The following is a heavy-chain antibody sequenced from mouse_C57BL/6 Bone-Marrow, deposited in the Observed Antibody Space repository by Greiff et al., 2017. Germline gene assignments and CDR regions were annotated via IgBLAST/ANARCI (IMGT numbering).Heavy chain of an antibody. Sequence: EVQLVESGGGLVQPGGSLKLSCAASGFTFSDYYMYWVRQTPEKRLEWVAYISNGGGSTYYPDTVKGRFTISRDNAKNTLYLQMSRLKSEDTAMYYCARQRRDGYYDWVWFAYWGQGTLVTVSA. D-gene: IGHD2-3*01. CDR3: ARQRRDGYYDWVWFAY. V-gene: IGHV5-12*01. J-gene: IGHJ3*01. CDR1: GFTFSDYY. CDR2: ISNGGGST.